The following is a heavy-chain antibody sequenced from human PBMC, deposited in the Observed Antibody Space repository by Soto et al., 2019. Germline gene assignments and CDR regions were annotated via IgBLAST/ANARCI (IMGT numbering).Heavy chain of an antibody. CDR2: IYYSGST. D-gene: IGHD6-13*01. CDR3: ARDSDPIAAAGSGMDV. CDR1: GGSISSGGYY. V-gene: IGHV4-31*03. Sequence: QVQLQESGPGLVKPSQTLSLTCTVSGGSISSGGYYWSWIRQHPGKGLEWIGYIYYSGSTYYNPSLKSRVTISVDTSKNQFSLKLSSVTAADTAVYYCARDSDPIAAAGSGMDVWGQGTTVTVCS. J-gene: IGHJ6*02.